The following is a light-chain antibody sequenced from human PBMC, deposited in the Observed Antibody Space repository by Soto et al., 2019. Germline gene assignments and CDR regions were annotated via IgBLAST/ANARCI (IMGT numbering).Light chain of an antibody. Sequence: DIEMTQSPSSLSASVGERVTITCRASQGISNYLAWYQQKPGKVPKLLIYAASTLQSGVPSRLSGSGSGTYFTLTISSLQPEDVATYYCQKYNDAPRTFGPGTKVDIK. CDR3: QKYNDAPRT. J-gene: IGKJ3*01. CDR1: QGISNY. CDR2: AAS. V-gene: IGKV1-27*01.